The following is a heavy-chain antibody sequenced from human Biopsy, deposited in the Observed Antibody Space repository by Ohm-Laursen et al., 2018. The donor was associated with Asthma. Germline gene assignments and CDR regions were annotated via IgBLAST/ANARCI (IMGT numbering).Heavy chain of an antibody. J-gene: IGHJ4*02. CDR1: GFSFSSYG. CDR3: AKDERLYYGSDSKYMQPVPLGD. CDR2: ISFDGTNK. D-gene: IGHD3-10*01. Sequence: SLRLSCAASGFSFSSYGMHWVRQTPGKGLEWVAVISFDGTNKYYADSVKGRFTISRDKSKNTLDLQMNSLRAEDTAVYYCAKDERLYYGSDSKYMQPVPLGDWGQGTLVIVSA. V-gene: IGHV3-30*18.